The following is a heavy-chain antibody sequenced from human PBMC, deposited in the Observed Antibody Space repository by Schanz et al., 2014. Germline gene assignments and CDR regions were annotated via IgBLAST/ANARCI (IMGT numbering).Heavy chain of an antibody. V-gene: IGHV1-69*08. D-gene: IGHD6-13*01. CDR1: RSTFSSYT. CDR2: FIPILDVG. J-gene: IGHJ4*02. Sequence: QVQLVQSGAEVKKPGSSVKVSCKASRSTFSSYTISWVRQARGQGLEWVGRFIPILDVGNYAQQFQGRVTMTRDTSRSTVYMELSSLRSEDTAVYYCARDGVDAAAGGNYWGQGTLVAVSS. CDR3: ARDGVDAAAGGNY.